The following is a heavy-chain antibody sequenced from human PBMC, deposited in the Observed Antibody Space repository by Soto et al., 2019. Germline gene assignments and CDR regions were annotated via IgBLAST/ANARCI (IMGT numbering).Heavy chain of an antibody. D-gene: IGHD3-16*02. Sequence: ASVKVSCKASGYTLTSYYMHWVRQAPGQGLEWMGIINPSGGSTSYAQKFQGRVTMTRDTSTSTVYMELSSLRSEDTAVYYCAATRGSYRPFDYWGQGTLVTVSS. CDR2: INPSGGST. V-gene: IGHV1-46*01. CDR3: AATRGSYRPFDY. J-gene: IGHJ4*02. CDR1: GYTLTSYY.